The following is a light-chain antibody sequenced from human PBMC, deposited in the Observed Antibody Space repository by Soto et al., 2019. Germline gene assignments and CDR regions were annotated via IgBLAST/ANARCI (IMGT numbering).Light chain of an antibody. Sequence: AIPMTQPPSSFSASTGDTVTITCRASQGISSYLAWYQQKPGKAPKLLIYAASTLQSGVPSRFSGSGSGTDFTLTISCLQSEDFATYYCQQYYSYPYTFGQGTRLEI. J-gene: IGKJ5*01. CDR1: QGISSY. CDR2: AAS. CDR3: QQYYSYPYT. V-gene: IGKV1-8*01.